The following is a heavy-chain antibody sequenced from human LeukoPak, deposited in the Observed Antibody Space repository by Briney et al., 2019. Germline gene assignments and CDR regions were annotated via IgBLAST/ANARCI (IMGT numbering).Heavy chain of an antibody. V-gene: IGHV4-59*01. D-gene: IGHD5-18*01. J-gene: IGHJ4*02. CDR1: GDSISTYH. Sequence: KSSETLSLTCTVSGDSISTYHWNWIRKPPGKGLEWIGYMQSTGNSNYNPSLKNRVNIFVDMSKNHFVLNLRSVTAADTAVYYCARDKRHSYGRYFDPWGQGMLVTVSS. CDR3: ARDKRHSYGRYFDP. CDR2: MQSTGNS.